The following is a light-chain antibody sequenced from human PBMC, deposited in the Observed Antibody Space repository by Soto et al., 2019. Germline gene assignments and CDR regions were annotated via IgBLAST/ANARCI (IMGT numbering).Light chain of an antibody. CDR1: QSVTTN. CDR3: QQYNDWPIT. CDR2: RVS. J-gene: IGKJ5*01. Sequence: EVVTTQSPATLSVSPGERATLSCRASQSVTTNMAWYQQKPGQAPRLLIYRVSTRATDIAARFTGSGSGTEFTLTISSLQTEDFAIYYCQQYNDWPITFGPVTRLEI. V-gene: IGKV3-15*01.